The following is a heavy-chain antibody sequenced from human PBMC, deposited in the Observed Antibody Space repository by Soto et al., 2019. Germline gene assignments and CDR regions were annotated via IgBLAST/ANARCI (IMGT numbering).Heavy chain of an antibody. D-gene: IGHD3-10*01. V-gene: IGHV3-30-3*01. Sequence: QVQLVESGGGGVQHGRSLRLSCAASGFTFSSYAMHWVRQAPGKGLEWVAVISYDGSKKYYADSVKGRFTISRDNSKNPLYLPMSRLRAGDKAVYYGARGYYYGPYWGQGTLVTVSS. CDR2: ISYDGSKK. CDR1: GFTFSSYA. CDR3: ARGYYYGPY. J-gene: IGHJ4*02.